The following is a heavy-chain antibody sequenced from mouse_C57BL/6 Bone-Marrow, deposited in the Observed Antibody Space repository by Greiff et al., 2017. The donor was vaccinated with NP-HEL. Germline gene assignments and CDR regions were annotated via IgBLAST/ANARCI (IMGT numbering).Heavy chain of an antibody. CDR3: ARQNYGSSHWYFDV. V-gene: IGHV5-2*01. Sequence: EVQRVESGGGLVQPGESLKLSCESNEYEFPSHDMSWVRETPEKRLELVAAINSDGGSTYYPDTMERRFIISRDNTKKTLYLQMSSLRSEDTALYYCARQNYGSSHWYFDVWGTGTTVTVSS. CDR2: INSDGGST. J-gene: IGHJ1*03. CDR1: EYEFPSHD. D-gene: IGHD1-1*01.